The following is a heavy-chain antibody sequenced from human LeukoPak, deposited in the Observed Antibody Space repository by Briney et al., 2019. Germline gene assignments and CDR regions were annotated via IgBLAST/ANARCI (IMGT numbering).Heavy chain of an antibody. CDR3: ARLEVGVPAATSRFFDY. Sequence: SETLSLTCTVSGGSISSYYWSWIRQPAGKGLEWIGRIYTSGSTNYNPSLKSRVTMSVDTSKNQFSLKLSSVTAADTAVYFCARLEVGVPAATSRFFDYWGQGTLVTVSS. CDR2: IYTSGST. J-gene: IGHJ4*02. CDR1: GGSISSYY. V-gene: IGHV4-4*07. D-gene: IGHD2-2*01.